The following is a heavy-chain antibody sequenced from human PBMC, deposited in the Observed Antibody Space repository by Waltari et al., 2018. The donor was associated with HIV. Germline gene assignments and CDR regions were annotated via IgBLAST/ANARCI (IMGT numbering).Heavy chain of an antibody. Sequence: QMQLVQSGAEVKNTGSSVKVSCKASGYTFTYRYLHWVRQAPGQALEWMGWITPFNGNTNYAQKFQDRVTITRDRSMSTAYMELSSLRFEDTAMYYCARSRDYGSGKDYDMDVWGQGTTVTVSS. V-gene: IGHV1-45*02. CDR1: GYTFTYRY. CDR2: ITPFNGNT. D-gene: IGHD3-10*01. J-gene: IGHJ6*02. CDR3: ARSRDYGSGKDYDMDV.